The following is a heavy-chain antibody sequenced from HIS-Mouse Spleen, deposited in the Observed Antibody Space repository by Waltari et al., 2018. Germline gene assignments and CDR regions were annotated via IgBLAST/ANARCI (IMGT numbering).Heavy chain of an antibody. J-gene: IGHJ3*02. CDR3: ARTGALDAFDI. V-gene: IGHV1-2*02. CDR2: INPNSGGK. D-gene: IGHD7-27*01. Sequence: QVQLVQSGAEVKKPGASVKVSCKASGYTFTGYYMHWVRQAPGQGLEWMGGINPNSGGKNEAQKLQGRVTMTRDTSSSTAYMELSRLRSDDTAVYYCARTGALDAFDIWGQGTMVTVSS. CDR1: GYTFTGYY.